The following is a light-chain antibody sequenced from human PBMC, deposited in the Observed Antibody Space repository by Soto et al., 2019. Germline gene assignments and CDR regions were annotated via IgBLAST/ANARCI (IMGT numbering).Light chain of an antibody. CDR3: QVWDSNGDHYG. Sequence: SYELTPPPSVSVAPGQTFRVTCGGKNIGSKSVHWYQQKPGQAPVLVVYDDSDRPSGIPARFSGSNSGNTATLTISRVEDGDEADYHCQVWDSNGDHYGFGTGTKLTVL. V-gene: IGLV3-21*02. CDR1: NIGSKS. CDR2: DDS. J-gene: IGLJ1*01.